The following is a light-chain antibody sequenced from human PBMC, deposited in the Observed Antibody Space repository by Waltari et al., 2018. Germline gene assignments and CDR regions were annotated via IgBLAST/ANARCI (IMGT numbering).Light chain of an antibody. Sequence: DIQMTQSPSTLSASPGDSVTITCRASQTVETGLAWYQRKPGRPPKRLIHKASTLESGVPSRFRGSGSGTEFTLTINGLQVDDFATYSCQQYNFDPWTFGQGTRVEIK. CDR2: KAS. CDR3: QQYNFDPWT. V-gene: IGKV1-5*03. CDR1: QTVETG. J-gene: IGKJ1*01.